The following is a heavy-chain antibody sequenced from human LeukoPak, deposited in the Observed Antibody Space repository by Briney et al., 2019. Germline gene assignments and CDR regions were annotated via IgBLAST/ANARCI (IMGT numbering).Heavy chain of an antibody. V-gene: IGHV3-21*01. Sequence: GGSLRLSCAASGFTFSSYSMNWVRQAPGKGLEWVSSISSSSSYIYYADSVKGRFTISRDNAKNSLYLQMNSLRAEDTAVYYCARGPGEVSVAAAGTIDYWGQGTLVTVSS. CDR3: ARGPGEVSVAAAGTIDY. CDR1: GFTFSSYS. J-gene: IGHJ4*02. CDR2: ISSSSSYI. D-gene: IGHD6-13*01.